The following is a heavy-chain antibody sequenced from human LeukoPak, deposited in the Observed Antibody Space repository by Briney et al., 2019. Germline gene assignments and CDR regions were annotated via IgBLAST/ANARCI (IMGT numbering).Heavy chain of an antibody. CDR2: IYSGGST. CDR3: ARDAKTGYSSGWYNFFDY. V-gene: IGHV3-53*01. Sequence: GGSLRLSCAASGFTVRSNYMSWVRQAPGKGLEWVSVIYSGGSTYYADSVQGRFTISRDNSKSTLCLQMNSLRAEDTAVYYCARDAKTGYSSGWYNFFDYWGQGTLVTVSS. CDR1: GFTVRSNY. D-gene: IGHD6-19*01. J-gene: IGHJ4*02.